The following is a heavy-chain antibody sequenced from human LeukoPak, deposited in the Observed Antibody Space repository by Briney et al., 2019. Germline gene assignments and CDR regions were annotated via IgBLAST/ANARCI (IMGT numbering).Heavy chain of an antibody. CDR3: AKTPNYDFWSGYFDY. CDR2: VNGDGSRT. J-gene: IGHJ4*02. V-gene: IGHV3-74*01. D-gene: IGHD3-3*01. CDR1: GFSFSSYW. Sequence: GGSLRLSCAASGFSFSSYWMYWVRQGPGKGLVWVSRVNGDGSRTDYADSVKGRFTISRDNAKNTLYLQMNSLRAEDTAVYYCAKTPNYDFWSGYFDYWGQGTLVTVSS.